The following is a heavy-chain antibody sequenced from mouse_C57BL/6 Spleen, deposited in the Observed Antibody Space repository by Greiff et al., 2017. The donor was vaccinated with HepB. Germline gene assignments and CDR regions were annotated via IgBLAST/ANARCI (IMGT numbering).Heavy chain of an antibody. CDR1: GYTFTSYW. CDR3: ARRTAQASLFDY. V-gene: IGHV1-64*01. D-gene: IGHD3-2*02. J-gene: IGHJ2*01. CDR2: IHPNSGSN. Sequence: VQLQQPGAELVKPGASVKLSCKASGYTFTSYWMHWVKQRPGQGLEWIGMIHPNSGSNNYNEKFKSKAKLTVDKSSSTAYMQLSSLTSEDSAVYYCARRTAQASLFDYWGQGTTLTVSS.